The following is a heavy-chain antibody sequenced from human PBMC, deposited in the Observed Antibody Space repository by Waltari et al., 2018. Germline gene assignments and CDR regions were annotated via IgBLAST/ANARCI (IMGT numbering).Heavy chain of an antibody. CDR2: ISSSSSYI. CDR1: GFTFSSYS. J-gene: IGHJ4*02. D-gene: IGHD6-6*01. Sequence: EVQLVESGGGLVEPGGSLRLSCAASGFTFSSYSMNWVRKAPGKGLEWVSSISSSSSYIYYADSVKGLFTIARDNAKNSLYLQMNSLRAEDTAVYYCARDRQYSSSSFLDYWGQGTLVTVSS. CDR3: ARDRQYSSSSFLDY. V-gene: IGHV3-21*01.